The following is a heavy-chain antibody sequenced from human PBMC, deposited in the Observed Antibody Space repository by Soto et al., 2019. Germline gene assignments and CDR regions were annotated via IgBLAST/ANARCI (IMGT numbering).Heavy chain of an antibody. Sequence: KTSETLSLTCAVYGGSFSGYYWSWIRQPPGKGLEWIGEINHSGSTNYNPSLKSRVTISVDTSKNQFSLKLSSVTAADTAVYHCARIRSKVLGKTRFDPVGQGTLVTVSS. V-gene: IGHV4-34*01. CDR3: ARIRSKVLGKTRFDP. CDR1: GGSFSGYY. D-gene: IGHD2-8*02. J-gene: IGHJ5*02. CDR2: INHSGST.